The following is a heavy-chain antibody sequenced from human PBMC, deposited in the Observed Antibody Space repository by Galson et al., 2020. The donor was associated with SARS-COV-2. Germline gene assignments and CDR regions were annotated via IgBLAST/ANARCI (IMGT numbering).Heavy chain of an antibody. CDR3: ARDNRVAAVKRGAFDI. D-gene: IGHD6-13*01. Sequence: ETSETLSLTCTVSGGTISNEGYYWGWIRPLPGKGREWIAYSYCTASADDNASLKSRVTISVDTSKNQFPLRLSSVTAADTAVYFGARDNRVAAVKRGAFDIWGQGTMVTVSS. J-gene: IGHJ3*02. CDR1: GGTISNEGYY. V-gene: IGHV4-31*03. CDR2: SYCTASA.